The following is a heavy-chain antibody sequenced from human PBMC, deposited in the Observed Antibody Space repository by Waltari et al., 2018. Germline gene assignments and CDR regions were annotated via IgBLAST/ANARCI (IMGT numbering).Heavy chain of an antibody. CDR2: IHESGVT. V-gene: IGHV3-48*04. CDR1: GFAFSNYS. J-gene: IGHJ4*02. D-gene: IGHD3-16*01. Sequence: EVQLVESGGDLVQPGGSLRLSCAASGFAFSNYSMNWVRQAPGKGLEWISYIHESGVTHYSDSVKGRFTISRDNAKNSLYLQMNSLRVDDTAVYYCVRDYDYALDNWGQGSLVTVSS. CDR3: VRDYDYALDN.